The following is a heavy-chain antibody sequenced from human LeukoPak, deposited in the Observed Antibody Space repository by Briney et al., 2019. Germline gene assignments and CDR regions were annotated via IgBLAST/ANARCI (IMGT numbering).Heavy chain of an antibody. CDR3: ARIWAIAARPLGYFDY. CDR2: IYYSGST. V-gene: IGHV4-39*07. J-gene: IGHJ4*02. D-gene: IGHD6-6*01. CDR1: GGSISSSSYY. Sequence: SETLSLTCTVSGGSISSSSYYWGWIRQPPGKGLEWIGSIYYSGSTYYNPSLKSRVTISVDTSKNQFSLKLSSVTAADTAVYYCARIWAIAARPLGYFDYSGQGTLVTVSS.